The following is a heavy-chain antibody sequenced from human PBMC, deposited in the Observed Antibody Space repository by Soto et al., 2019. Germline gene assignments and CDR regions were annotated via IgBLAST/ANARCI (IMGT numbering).Heavy chain of an antibody. V-gene: IGHV1-69*02. D-gene: IGHD3-16*01. J-gene: IGHJ4*02. CDR1: GGTFSSYT. CDR2: IIPIIGKA. Sequence: QVQLVQSGAEVKKPGSSVKVSCKASGGTFSSYTFVWVRQAPGQGLEWMGRIIPIIGKATSAQNFQGRVTITADKSTSTANLALSSPRSEDTAVYYCAMSDAAITHEGPISFYWGQGTLVTVSS. CDR3: AMSDAAITHEGPISFY.